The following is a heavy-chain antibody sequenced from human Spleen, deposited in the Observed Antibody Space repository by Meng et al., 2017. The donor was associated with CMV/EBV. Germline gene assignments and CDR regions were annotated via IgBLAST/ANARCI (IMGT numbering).Heavy chain of an antibody. D-gene: IGHD3-9*01. CDR1: GFSFSNYG. CDR2: IRFDGPNK. CDR3: ARDLAYYDILTGYYP. J-gene: IGHJ5*02. Sequence: GGSLRLSCAASGFSFSNYGMFWVRQAPGKGLEWVAFIRFDGPNKYYADSVKGRFTISRDNAKNTLYLQMNSLRAEDTAVYYCARDLAYYDILTGYYPWGQGTLVTVSS. V-gene: IGHV3-30*02.